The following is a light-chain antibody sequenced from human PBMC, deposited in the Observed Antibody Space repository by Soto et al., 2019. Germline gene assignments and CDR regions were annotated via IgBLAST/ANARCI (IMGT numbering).Light chain of an antibody. CDR1: SSDVGGCNY. Sequence: QSALTQPPSASGSPGQSVTISCTGSSSDVGGCNYVPWYQQHPGTAPKLVIYGIRNRPSGVPDRFSGSKSGTSASLAVSGLQAEDEADYYCRSYAGTQSFGVFGPGTKVTVL. CDR2: GIR. CDR3: RSYAGTQSFGV. V-gene: IGLV2-8*01. J-gene: IGLJ1*01.